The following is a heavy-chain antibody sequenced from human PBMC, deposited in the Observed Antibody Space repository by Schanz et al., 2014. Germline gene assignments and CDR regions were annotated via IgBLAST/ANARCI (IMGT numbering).Heavy chain of an antibody. D-gene: IGHD5-12*01. CDR3: ARDFSAYVGNYFDY. J-gene: IGHJ4*02. V-gene: IGHV1-18*01. CDR1: GYTFTSYG. CDR2: INGYNGHT. Sequence: QVQLVQSGAEVKKPGASVKVSCKASGYTFTSYGITWVRQAPGKGREWMGWINGYNGHTLYAQKFQGRVTMTTDTSTSTSYMELTSLRFDDTAVYYCARDFSAYVGNYFDYWGQGTLVTVSS.